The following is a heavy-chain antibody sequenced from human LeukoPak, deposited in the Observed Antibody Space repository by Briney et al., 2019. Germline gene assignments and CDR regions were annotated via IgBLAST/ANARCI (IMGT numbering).Heavy chain of an antibody. CDR2: ISSSGSTI. CDR3: AKPRTYYDILTAIDY. Sequence: KPGGSLRLSCAASGFTFSDYYMSWIRQAPGKGLEWVSYISSSGSTIYYADSVKGRFTISRDNSKNTLYVQMNSLRAEDTAVYYCAKPRTYYDILTAIDYWGQGTLVTVSS. D-gene: IGHD3-9*01. J-gene: IGHJ4*02. CDR1: GFTFSDYY. V-gene: IGHV3-11*04.